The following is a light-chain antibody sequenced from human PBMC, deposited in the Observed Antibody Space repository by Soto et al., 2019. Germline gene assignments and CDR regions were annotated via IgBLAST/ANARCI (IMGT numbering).Light chain of an antibody. V-gene: IGKV3-15*01. CDR1: QSVSSN. CDR2: GAS. Sequence: EIVMTQSPATLSVSPGERATLSCRASQSVSSNLAWYQQIPGQAPRLLIYGASTRATGIPARFSGSGSGTEFTLTISSLQSEDFAVYYCQQYNNWPLRFGQGTKLEIK. J-gene: IGKJ2*01. CDR3: QQYNNWPLR.